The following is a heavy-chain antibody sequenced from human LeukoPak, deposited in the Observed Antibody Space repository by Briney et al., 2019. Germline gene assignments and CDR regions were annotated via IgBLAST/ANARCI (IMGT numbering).Heavy chain of an antibody. CDR2: IKQDGSEK. V-gene: IGHV3-7*01. J-gene: IGHJ6*03. CDR3: ARVSRDGYYYYYYMDV. Sequence: GGSLRLSCAASGFTFSSYWMSWVRQAPGKGLEWVANIKQDGSEKYYVDSVKGRFTISRDNAKNSLYLQMNSPRAEDTAVYYCARVSRDGYYYYYYMDVWGKGTTVTVSS. D-gene: IGHD5-24*01. CDR1: GFTFSSYW.